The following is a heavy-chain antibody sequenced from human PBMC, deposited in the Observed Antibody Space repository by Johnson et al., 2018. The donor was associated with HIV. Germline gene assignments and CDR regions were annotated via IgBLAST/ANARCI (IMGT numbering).Heavy chain of an antibody. V-gene: IGHV3-66*01. CDR3: ARERPHDSVWGSDRYSPSDALDI. D-gene: IGHD3-16*02. J-gene: IGHJ3*02. CDR2: LYSGGST. Sequence: VQLVESGGGLVQPGGSLRLSCAASGFTFSSYAMSWVRQAPGKGLEWVSVLYSGGSTYYADSVKGRFTISRANAKNPLYLQMNSLRAEDTAVYSCARERPHDSVWGSDRYSPSDALDIWGQGTMVTVSS. CDR1: GFTFSSYA.